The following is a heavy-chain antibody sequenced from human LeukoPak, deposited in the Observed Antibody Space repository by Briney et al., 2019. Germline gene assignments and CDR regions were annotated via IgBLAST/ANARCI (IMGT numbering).Heavy chain of an antibody. J-gene: IGHJ4*02. V-gene: IGHV1-24*01. Sequence: ASVKVSCKVSGYTLTELSMHWVRQAPGKGLEWMGGFDPEDGETIYAQKFQGRVTMTEDTSTDTAYMELSSLRSEDTAVYYCATDFHYYDSSGYQGEGYWGQGTLVTVSS. CDR2: FDPEDGET. CDR1: GYTLTELS. D-gene: IGHD3-22*01. CDR3: ATDFHYYDSSGYQGEGY.